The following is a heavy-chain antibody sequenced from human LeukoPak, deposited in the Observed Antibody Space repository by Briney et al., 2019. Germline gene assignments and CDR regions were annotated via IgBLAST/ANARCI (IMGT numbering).Heavy chain of an antibody. D-gene: IGHD3-10*01. J-gene: IGHJ6*02. CDR3: ARDQYSISMVRGVSSRNHYYYGMGV. V-gene: IGHV3-33*01. Sequence: GGSLRLSCAASGFTFSRFGMHWVRQAPGKGLEWVAVIWYDGSNKYYVDSVKGRFTISRDNSKNTLYLEMNSLRAEDTAVYYCARDQYSISMVRGVSSRNHYYYGMGVWGQGTTVTVSS. CDR1: GFTFSRFG. CDR2: IWYDGSNK.